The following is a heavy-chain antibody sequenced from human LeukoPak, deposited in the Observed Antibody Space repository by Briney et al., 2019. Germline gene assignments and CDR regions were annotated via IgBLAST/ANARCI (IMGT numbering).Heavy chain of an antibody. CDR3: AKGGGISWLSPDN. V-gene: IGHV3-30*18. D-gene: IGHD3-3*02. CDR1: GFTFNTYG. Sequence: GGSLRLSCAASGFTFNTYGMHCVREAPGKGLEWVAVVSFDGSNKYYADSMKGRFTISRDNSKKTLYQEMNNLRIEATAVYYCAKGGGISWLSPDNWGQGSLVTVSS. J-gene: IGHJ4*02. CDR2: VSFDGSNK.